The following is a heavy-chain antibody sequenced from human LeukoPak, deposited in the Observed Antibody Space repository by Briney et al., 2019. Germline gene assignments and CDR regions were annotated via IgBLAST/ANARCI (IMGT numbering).Heavy chain of an antibody. CDR1: GFTLSNYP. CDR2: ISTSTSYI. D-gene: IGHD5-18*01. V-gene: IGHV3-21*01. Sequence: GGSLRLSCAASGFTLSNYPMNWVRQAPGKGLEWVSSISTSTSYIYYADSLKGRFTISRDNAKNSLYLQMNSLRAEDTAVYYCAKDDRIQTRRYSYNYWGQGTLVTVSS. J-gene: IGHJ4*02. CDR3: AKDDRIQTRRYSYNY.